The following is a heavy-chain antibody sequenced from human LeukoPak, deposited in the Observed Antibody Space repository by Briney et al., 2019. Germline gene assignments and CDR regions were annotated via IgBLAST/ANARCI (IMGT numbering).Heavy chain of an antibody. J-gene: IGHJ3*02. CDR1: GFTFSSYA. D-gene: IGHD3-9*01. V-gene: IGHV3-64*01. Sequence: GGSLRLSCAASGFTFSSYAMHWVRQAPGKGLEYVSAISSNGGSTYYANSVKGRFTISRDNSKNTLYLQMGGLRAEDMAVYYCAREDYDIMGAFDIWGQGTMVTISS. CDR2: ISSNGGST. CDR3: AREDYDIMGAFDI.